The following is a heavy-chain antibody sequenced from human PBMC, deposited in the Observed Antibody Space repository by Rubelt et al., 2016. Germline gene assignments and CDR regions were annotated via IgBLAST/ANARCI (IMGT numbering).Heavy chain of an antibody. J-gene: IGHJ3*02. Sequence: QVQLQESGPGLVKPSETLSLTCTVSGYSISSGYYWGWIRQPPGKGLEWIGSIYYSGSTYYNPSLKSRVTISVDTSKNQFSLKLSSVTAADTAVYYCARYLYAFDIWGQGTMVTVSS. CDR2: IYYSGST. CDR1: GYSISSGYY. D-gene: IGHD2/OR15-2a*01. V-gene: IGHV4-38-2*02. CDR3: ARYLYAFDI.